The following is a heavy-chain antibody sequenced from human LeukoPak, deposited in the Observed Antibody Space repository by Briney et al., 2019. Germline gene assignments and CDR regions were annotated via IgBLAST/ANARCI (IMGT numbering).Heavy chain of an antibody. J-gene: IGHJ4*02. V-gene: IGHV1-69*04. CDR1: GGTFSSYA. D-gene: IGHD3-22*01. Sequence: SVKVSCKASGGTFSSYAISWVRQAPGQGLEWMGRIIPILGIANYAQKFQGRVTITADKSTSTAYMELSSLRSEDTAVYYCARSYDSSGFSDYWGQGTLVTVSS. CDR3: ARSYDSSGFSDY. CDR2: IIPILGIA.